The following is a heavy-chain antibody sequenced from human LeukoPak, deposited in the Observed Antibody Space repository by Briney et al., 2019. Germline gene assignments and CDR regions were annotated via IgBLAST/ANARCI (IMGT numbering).Heavy chain of an antibody. J-gene: IGHJ3*02. Sequence: SETLSLTCTVSGGSISSYYWSWIRQPPGKGLEWIGYIYYSGSTNYNPSLKSRVTISVDTSKSQFSLKLSSVTAADTAVYYCARRFGTTTVAYDAFDIWGQGTMVTVSS. CDR2: IYYSGST. V-gene: IGHV4-59*08. CDR3: ARRFGTTTVAYDAFDI. D-gene: IGHD4-23*01. CDR1: GGSISSYY.